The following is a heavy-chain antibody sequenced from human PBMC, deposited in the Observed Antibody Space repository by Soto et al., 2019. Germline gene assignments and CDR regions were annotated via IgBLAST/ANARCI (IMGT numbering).Heavy chain of an antibody. CDR2: INGYSGTT. V-gene: IGHV1-18*04. D-gene: IGHD6-19*01. Sequence: QVPLVQSAAELKKPGASVNVSCMTSGYTFTTYDITRVRQAPGQGLEWMGWINGYSGTTDYAQKFQGRVTMTTDTSRGIAFMELSRLNFDDTGVYFCARKMSGWPKFDWWGQGTLVTVSS. CDR1: GYTFTTYD. J-gene: IGHJ4*02. CDR3: ARKMSGWPKFDW.